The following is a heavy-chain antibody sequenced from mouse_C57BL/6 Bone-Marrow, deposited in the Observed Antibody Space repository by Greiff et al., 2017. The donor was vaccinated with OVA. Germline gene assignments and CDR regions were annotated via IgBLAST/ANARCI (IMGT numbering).Heavy chain of an antibody. CDR3: TIDYDGSPADY. J-gene: IGHJ2*01. D-gene: IGHD2-4*01. V-gene: IGHV1-15*01. Sequence: VQLQQSGAELVRPGASVTLSCKASGYTFTDYEMHWVKQTPVHGLEWIGAIDPETGGTAYNQKFKGKAILTADKSSSTAYMELRSLTSEDSAVYYCTIDYDGSPADYGGQGTTLTVSS. CDR2: IDPETGGT. CDR1: GYTFTDYE.